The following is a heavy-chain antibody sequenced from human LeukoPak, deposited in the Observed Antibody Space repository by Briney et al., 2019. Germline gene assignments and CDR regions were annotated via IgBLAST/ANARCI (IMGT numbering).Heavy chain of an antibody. CDR1: GFNFNTFA. CDR2: LGRGGGST. J-gene: IGHJ4*02. Sequence: GRSLRLSCTGSGFNFNTFAIDWVRQAPGQGQKWVSGLGRGGGSTNYADSVKGRFTISRDKSKNMVILQMNSLRPEDTAVYYCAKEQRIRHCSEGVCMEGYYFDYWGQGTLVTVSS. CDR3: AKEQRIRHCSEGVCMEGYYFDY. D-gene: IGHD2-8*01. V-gene: IGHV3-23*01.